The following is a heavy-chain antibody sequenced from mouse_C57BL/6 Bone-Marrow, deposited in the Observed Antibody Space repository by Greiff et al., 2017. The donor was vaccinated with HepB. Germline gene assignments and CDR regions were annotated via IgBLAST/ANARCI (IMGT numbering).Heavy chain of an antibody. CDR2: INPNNGGT. J-gene: IGHJ2*01. Sequence: VQLQQSGPELVKPGASVKISCKASGYTFTDYYMNWVKQSHGKSLEWIGDINPNNGGTSYNQKFKGKATLTVDKSSSTAYMELRSLTSEDSAVYYCASNWAYFDYWGQGTTLTVSS. D-gene: IGHD4-1*01. CDR3: ASNWAYFDY. V-gene: IGHV1-26*01. CDR1: GYTFTDYY.